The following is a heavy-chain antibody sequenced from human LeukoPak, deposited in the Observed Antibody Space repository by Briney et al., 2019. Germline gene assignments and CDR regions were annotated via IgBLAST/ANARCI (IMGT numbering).Heavy chain of an antibody. D-gene: IGHD3-10*02. J-gene: IGHJ6*04. CDR3: AELGITMIGGV. Sequence: GGSLRLSCAASGFTFSYSGMNWVRPAPGKGLEWVSAISGSGGSTYYADSVKGRFTISRGNAKNSLYLQMNSLRAEDTAVYYCAELGITMIGGVWGKGTTVTISS. CDR2: ISGSGGST. V-gene: IGHV3-23*01. CDR1: GFTFSYSG.